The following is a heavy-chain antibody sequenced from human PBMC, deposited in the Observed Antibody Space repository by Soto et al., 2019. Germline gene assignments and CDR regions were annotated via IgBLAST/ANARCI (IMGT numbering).Heavy chain of an antibody. CDR2: VNPNTGNT. J-gene: IGHJ5*01. Sequence: QVQLVQSGAEVKKPGASVKVSCTGSGYTFRSYDIHWVRQATGQGLEWMGWVNPNTGNTGYAQKFQGRVTMTRDMSKSSAYMAANSLTSEDTAIYYCARAYGAGSFDFWGQGTLVSVSS. CDR3: ARAYGAGSFDF. CDR1: GYTFRSYD. D-gene: IGHD3-10*01. V-gene: IGHV1-8*01.